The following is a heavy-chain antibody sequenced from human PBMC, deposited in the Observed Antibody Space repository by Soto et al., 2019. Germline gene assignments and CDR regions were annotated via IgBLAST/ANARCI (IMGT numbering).Heavy chain of an antibody. Sequence: QVTLKESGPVLVKPTEPLTLTCTVSGFSLSNARMGVSWIRQPPGMALEWLAHIFSNDEKSYSTSLKSRLTISKDTSKSQVVLTMTNMDPVDTATYYCARIYSSSWQGYNWFDPWGQGTLVTVSS. V-gene: IGHV2-26*01. CDR1: GFSLSNARMG. J-gene: IGHJ5*02. CDR2: IFSNDEK. D-gene: IGHD6-13*01. CDR3: ARIYSSSWQGYNWFDP.